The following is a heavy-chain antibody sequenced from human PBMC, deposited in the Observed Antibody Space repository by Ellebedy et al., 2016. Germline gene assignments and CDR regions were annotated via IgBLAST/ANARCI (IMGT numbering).Heavy chain of an antibody. Sequence: GGSLRLSCAASGFTFTSFGMRWVRQAPGKGLEWVSAIFSDGNTYYADSVKGRFTISKDNSKNTLYLQMNSLRAKDTAVYYCARGVGSGWFDPWGQGTLVTVSS. D-gene: IGHD2-15*01. V-gene: IGHV3-53*01. J-gene: IGHJ5*02. CDR1: GFTFTSFG. CDR2: IFSDGNT. CDR3: ARGVGSGWFDP.